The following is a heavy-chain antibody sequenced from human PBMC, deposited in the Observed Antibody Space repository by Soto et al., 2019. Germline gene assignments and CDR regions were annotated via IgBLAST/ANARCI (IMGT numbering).Heavy chain of an antibody. Sequence: ASVKVSCKTSGYTFTSYGISWVRQAPGQGLEWMGWISAYNGNTNYAQKLQGRVTMTTDTSTSTAYMELRSLRSDDTAVYYCASNYLYYYGSGNTNYYGMDVWGQGTTVTVSS. V-gene: IGHV1-18*01. CDR2: ISAYNGNT. CDR1: GYTFTSYG. CDR3: ASNYLYYYGSGNTNYYGMDV. D-gene: IGHD3-10*01. J-gene: IGHJ6*02.